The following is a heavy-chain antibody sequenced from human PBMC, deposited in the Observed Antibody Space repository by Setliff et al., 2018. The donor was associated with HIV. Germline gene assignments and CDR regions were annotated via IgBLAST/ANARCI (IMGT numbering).Heavy chain of an antibody. J-gene: IGHJ6*02. CDR1: GFTFSNYE. V-gene: IGHV3-48*03. CDR2: ITGSGDTI. Sequence: GGSLRLSCAASGFTFSNYEMSWVRQAPGKGPEWVSYITGSGDTIYYADSVKGRFIISRDNSKNTLYLQMNSLRAEDTAVYYCARATLGVCSGGSCFGGMDVWGQGTTVTVSS. CDR3: ARATLGVCSGGSCFGGMDV. D-gene: IGHD2-15*01.